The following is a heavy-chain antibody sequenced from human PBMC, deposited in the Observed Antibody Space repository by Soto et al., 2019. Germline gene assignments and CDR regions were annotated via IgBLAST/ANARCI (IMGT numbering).Heavy chain of an antibody. D-gene: IGHD1-26*01. J-gene: IGHJ6*02. V-gene: IGHV4-31*03. CDR3: ARVGGLPPAGYYYYYGMDV. CDR1: GGSISSGGYY. Sequence: SETLSLTCTVSGGSISSGGYYWSWIRQHPGKGLEWIGYIYYSGSTYYNPSLKSRVTISVDRSKNQFSLKLSSVTAADTAVYYCARVGGLPPAGYYYYYGMDVWGQGTTVTVSS. CDR2: IYYSGST.